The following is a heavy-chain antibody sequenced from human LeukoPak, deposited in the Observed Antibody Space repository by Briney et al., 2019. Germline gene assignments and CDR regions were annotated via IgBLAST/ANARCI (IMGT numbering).Heavy chain of an antibody. D-gene: IGHD3-10*01. J-gene: IGHJ6*02. CDR3: ATRFGEFYYYYYGMDV. Sequence: ASVKVSCKVSGYTLTELSMHWVRQAPGKGLEWMGGFDPEDGETIYAQKFQGRVTMTEDTSTDTAYMELSSLRSEDTAAYYCATRFGEFYYYYYGMDVWGQGTTVTVSS. CDR2: FDPEDGET. CDR1: GYTLTELS. V-gene: IGHV1-24*01.